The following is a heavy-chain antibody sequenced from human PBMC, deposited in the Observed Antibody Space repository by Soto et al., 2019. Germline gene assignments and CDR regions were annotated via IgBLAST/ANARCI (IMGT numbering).Heavy chain of an antibody. CDR2: IDPSDSYT. V-gene: IGHV5-10-1*01. J-gene: IGHJ5*02. D-gene: IGHD6-19*01. CDR1: GYSFTSYW. Sequence: GESLKISCKGSGYSFTSYWISWVRQMPGKGLEWMGRIDPSDSYTNYSPSFQGHVTISADKSISTAYLQWSSLKASDTAMYYCAIPYSSGWPWFDPWGQGTLVTVSS. CDR3: AIPYSSGWPWFDP.